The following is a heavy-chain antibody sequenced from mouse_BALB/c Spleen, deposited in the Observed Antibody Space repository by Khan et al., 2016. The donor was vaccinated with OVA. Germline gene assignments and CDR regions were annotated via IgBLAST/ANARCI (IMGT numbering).Heavy chain of an antibody. V-gene: IGHV3-2*02. CDR2: ITYSGST. CDR1: GYSITSDYA. D-gene: IGHD1-1*01. CDR3: ARDYGSRYLFFYY. J-gene: IGHJ2*01. Sequence: EVQLQESGPGLVKPSQSLSLTCTVTGYSITSDYAWNWIRQFPGNKLEWMAYITYSGSTGYNPSLKSRISITRDKSKNQFFLQLNSVTTEDSATSYCARDYGSRYLFFYYWGQGTTLTVSS.